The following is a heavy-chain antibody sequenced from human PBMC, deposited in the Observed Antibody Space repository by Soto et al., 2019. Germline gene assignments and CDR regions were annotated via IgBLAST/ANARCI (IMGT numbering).Heavy chain of an antibody. Sequence: PGGSLRLSCTASGFTFRNHGMHWVRQAPGKGLEWLTVIWYDGSHKYYADSVKGRFTTSRDNSENTLSLEMNSLRAEDTAVYYCARPRGYGVFDAYDIWGQGAMVTVSS. CDR1: GFTFRNHG. D-gene: IGHD4-17*01. V-gene: IGHV3-33*01. CDR3: ARPRGYGVFDAYDI. CDR2: IWYDGSHK. J-gene: IGHJ3*02.